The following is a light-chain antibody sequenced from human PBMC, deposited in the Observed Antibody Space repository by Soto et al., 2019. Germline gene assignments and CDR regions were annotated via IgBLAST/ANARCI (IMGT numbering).Light chain of an antibody. CDR1: QDISNY. CDR2: DAS. V-gene: IGKV1-33*01. J-gene: IGKJ3*01. CDR3: QHYDNLPFT. Sequence: DIQMTQSPSSLSASVGDRVTITCQASQDISNYLNWYQQKPGKAPKLLIYDASNLETGVPSRFSGSGSGTDFTFTISNLQPEYIATYYCQHYDNLPFTFGPGTKVDIK.